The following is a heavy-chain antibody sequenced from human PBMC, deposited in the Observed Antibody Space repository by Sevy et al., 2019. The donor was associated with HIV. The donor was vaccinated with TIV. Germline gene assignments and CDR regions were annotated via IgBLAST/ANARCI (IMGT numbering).Heavy chain of an antibody. D-gene: IGHD3-3*01. CDR3: AKDFLLRFLEWLNKDEYYYGMDD. V-gene: IGHV3-30*18. CDR2: ISYDGSNK. J-gene: IGHJ6*02. CDR1: GFTLSSYG. Sequence: GGSLRLSCAASGFTLSSYGMHWVRQAPGKGLEWVAVISYDGSNKYDADSVKGRFTISRDNSKNTLYLQMNSLRAEDTAVYYCAKDFLLRFLEWLNKDEYYYGMDDWGQGTTVTVSS.